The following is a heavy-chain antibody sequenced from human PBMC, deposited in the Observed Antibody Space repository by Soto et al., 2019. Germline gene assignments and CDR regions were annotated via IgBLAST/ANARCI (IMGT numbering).Heavy chain of an antibody. Sequence: PSVKVSCKASGYTFTSYGISWVRQAPGQGLEWMGWISAYNGNTNYAQKLQGRVTMTTDTSTSTAYMELRSLRSDDTAVYYCARDLASGIAKKYYYYYYYGMGVWGQGTTVTVSS. CDR3: ARDLASGIAKKYYYYYYYGMGV. J-gene: IGHJ6*02. CDR1: GYTFTSYG. CDR2: ISAYNGNT. D-gene: IGHD3-10*01. V-gene: IGHV1-18*04.